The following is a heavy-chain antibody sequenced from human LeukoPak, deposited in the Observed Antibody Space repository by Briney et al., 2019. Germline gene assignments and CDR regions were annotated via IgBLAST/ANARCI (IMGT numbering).Heavy chain of an antibody. CDR2: VYHSGST. CDR1: GFTFSSYG. V-gene: IGHV4-4*02. J-gene: IGHJ4*02. Sequence: GSLRLSCAASGFTFSSYGMHWVRQPPGKGLEWIGEVYHSGSTNYNPSLKSRVTISVDKSKSQFSLKLSSVTAADTAVYYCARNGGSSDFDSWGQGTLVTVSS. D-gene: IGHD2-15*01. CDR3: ARNGGSSDFDS.